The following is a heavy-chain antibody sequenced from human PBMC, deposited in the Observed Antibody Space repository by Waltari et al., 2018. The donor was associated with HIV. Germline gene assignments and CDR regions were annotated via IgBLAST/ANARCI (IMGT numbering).Heavy chain of an antibody. V-gene: IGHV1-8*01. J-gene: IGHJ4*02. CDR2: MAPSSGNT. CDR1: GSSLPSYA. CDR3: ARGGSTHTHFAY. D-gene: IGHD1-26*01. Sequence: QVQLVQSGAEVQKPRASVKVSCKASGSSLPSYAINWVRQATGQGLEWMGWMAPSSGNTASAQKFQGRVTMSRNTSVSTVYMELSTLTSDDTAIYFCARGGSTHTHFAYWGQGTLVTVSS.